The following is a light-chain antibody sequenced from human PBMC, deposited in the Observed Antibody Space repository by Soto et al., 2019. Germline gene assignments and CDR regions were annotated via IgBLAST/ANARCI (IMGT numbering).Light chain of an antibody. Sequence: QSALTQPRSVSVSPGQSVTISCTGTSSDVGAYDFVSWYQHHPGKAPKLLICDVSDRPSGVPDRFAGSKSGNTASLTISGLQAEDEAEYYCCSYAGRYSWVFGGGTKLTVL. CDR2: DVS. J-gene: IGLJ3*02. CDR3: CSYAGRYSWV. V-gene: IGLV2-11*01. CDR1: SSDVGAYDF.